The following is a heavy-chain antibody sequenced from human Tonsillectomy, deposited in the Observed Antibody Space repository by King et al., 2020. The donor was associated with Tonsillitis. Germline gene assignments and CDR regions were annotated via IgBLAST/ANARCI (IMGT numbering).Heavy chain of an antibody. V-gene: IGHV4-4*07. CDR3: AREIRSGWSSFFDY. CDR1: GGSISSYY. CDR2: IYTSGST. D-gene: IGHD6-19*01. J-gene: IGHJ4*02. Sequence: VQLQESGPGLVKPSETLSLTCTVSGGSISSYYWSWIRQPAGKGLEWIGRIYTSGSTNYNPSLKSRVTMSVDTSKNQFSLKLSSVTAADTAVYYCAREIRSGWSSFFDYWGQGTLVTVSS.